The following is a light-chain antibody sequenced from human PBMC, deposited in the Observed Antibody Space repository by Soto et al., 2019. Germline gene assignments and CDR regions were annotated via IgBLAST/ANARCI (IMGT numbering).Light chain of an antibody. CDR2: GAS. Sequence: EIVLTQSPGTLSLSPGEGATLSCRASQSVSSSYLAWYQLKPGQAPRLLIYGASIRATGIPDRFSGSGSETDFTLTISRLEPEDFAVYYCQQYGRSPPYTFSQGTKVDIK. CDR1: QSVSSSY. CDR3: QQYGRSPPYT. V-gene: IGKV3-20*01. J-gene: IGKJ2*01.